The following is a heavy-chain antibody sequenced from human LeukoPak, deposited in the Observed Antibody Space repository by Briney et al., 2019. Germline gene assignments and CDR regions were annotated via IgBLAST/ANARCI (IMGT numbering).Heavy chain of an antibody. CDR2: INPSGGST. V-gene: IGHV1-46*01. CDR1: GYTFTSYY. CDR3: ARVSIAAAYDY. D-gene: IGHD6-13*01. Sequence: VASVKVSCKASGYTFTSYYMHWVRQAPGQGLEWMGIINPSGGSTNYAQKFQGRVTMTRDTSTSTVYMELSSLRSEDTAVYYCARVSIAAAYDYWGQGTLVTVSS. J-gene: IGHJ4*02.